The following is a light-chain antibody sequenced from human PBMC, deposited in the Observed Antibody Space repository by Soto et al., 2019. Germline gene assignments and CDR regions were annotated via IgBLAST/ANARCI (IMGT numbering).Light chain of an antibody. J-gene: IGKJ2*01. CDR2: DAS. CDR1: QSISSW. CDR3: QQYNSYST. V-gene: IGKV1-5*01. Sequence: DIQMTQSPSTLSASVGDRVTITCRASQSISSWLAWYQLKPGKAPKLLIYDASSLESGVPSRFSGSGSGTEFTLTISSLQPDDFATYYCQQYNSYSTFGQGTKLEIK.